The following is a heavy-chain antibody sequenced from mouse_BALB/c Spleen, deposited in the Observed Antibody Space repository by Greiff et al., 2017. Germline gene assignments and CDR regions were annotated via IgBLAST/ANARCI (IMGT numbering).Heavy chain of an antibody. CDR3: ARGEIWYGNYAWFAY. J-gene: IGHJ3*01. V-gene: IGHV3-2*02. D-gene: IGHD2-10*02. Sequence: EVHLVESGPGLVKPSQSLSLTCTVTGYSITSDYAWTWIRQFPGNKLEWMGYISYSGSTSYNPSLKSRISITRDTSKNQFFLQLNSVTTEDTATYYCARGEIWYGNYAWFAYWGQGTLVTVSA. CDR1: GYSITSDYA. CDR2: ISYSGST.